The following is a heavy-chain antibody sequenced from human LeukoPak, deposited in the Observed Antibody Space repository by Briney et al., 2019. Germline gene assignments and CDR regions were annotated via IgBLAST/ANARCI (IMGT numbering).Heavy chain of an antibody. V-gene: IGHV1-18*01. D-gene: IGHD4-17*01. CDR3: ARVDYGDLYYYYYMDV. CDR1: GYTFTSYG. CDR2: ISAYNGNT. Sequence: ASVKVSCKASGYTFTSYGISWVRQAPGQGLEWMGWISAYNGNTNYAQKLQDRVTMTTDTSTSTAYMELRSLRSDDTAVYYCARVDYGDLYYYYYMDVWGKGTTVTVSS. J-gene: IGHJ6*03.